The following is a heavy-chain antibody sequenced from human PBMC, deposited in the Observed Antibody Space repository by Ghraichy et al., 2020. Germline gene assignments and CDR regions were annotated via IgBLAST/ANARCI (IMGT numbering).Heavy chain of an antibody. D-gene: IGHD3-22*01. J-gene: IGHJ6*02. Sequence: ASVKVSCKASGYTFTSYGISWVRQAPRQGLEWMGWISAYNGNTNYAQKLQGRVTMTTDTSTSTAYMELRSLRSDDTAVYYCARDLWPARNYYYDSSGWVLYYYGMDVWGQGTTVTVSS. CDR1: GYTFTSYG. CDR3: ARDLWPARNYYYDSSGWVLYYYGMDV. CDR2: ISAYNGNT. V-gene: IGHV1-18*04.